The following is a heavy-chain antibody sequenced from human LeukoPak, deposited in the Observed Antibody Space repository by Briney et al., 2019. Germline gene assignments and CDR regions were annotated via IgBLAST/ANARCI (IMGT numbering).Heavy chain of an antibody. V-gene: IGHV3-9*01. D-gene: IGHD6-19*01. Sequence: GGSLRLSCAASGFTFDDYAMHWVRQAPGKGLEWVSGISWSSGSIGYADSVKGRFTISRDNAKNSLYLQMNSLRAEDTALYYCATGYSSGWPPYYWGQGTLVTVSS. CDR2: ISWSSGSI. CDR1: GFTFDDYA. CDR3: ATGYSSGWPPYY. J-gene: IGHJ4*02.